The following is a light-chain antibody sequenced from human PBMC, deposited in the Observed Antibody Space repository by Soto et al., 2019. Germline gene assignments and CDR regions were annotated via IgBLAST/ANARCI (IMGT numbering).Light chain of an antibody. J-gene: IGKJ1*01. CDR2: GAS. CDR1: QSVSRN. V-gene: IGKV3-15*01. Sequence: EIVMTQSPATLSVSPGERATLSCRASQSVSRNIAWYQQKPGQAPRLLIYGASTRATGIPDRFSGSGSGTEFTLTISSLQYEDFAVYYCQQYNNWPPVTFGQGTKVEIK. CDR3: QQYNNWPPVT.